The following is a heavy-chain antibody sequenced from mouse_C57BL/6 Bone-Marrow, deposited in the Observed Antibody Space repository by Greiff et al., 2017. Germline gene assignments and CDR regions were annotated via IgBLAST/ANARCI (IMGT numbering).Heavy chain of an antibody. J-gene: IGHJ3*01. V-gene: IGHV1-75*01. CDR2: IFPGSGST. Sequence: VQLQQSGPELVKPGASVKISCKASGYTFTDYYINWVKQRPGQGLEWIGWIFPGSGSTYYNEKFKGKATLTVDKFSSTGYMLLSSLASEDSAVYCCAREGYGSSYQFAYWGQGTLVTVSA. CDR1: GYTFTDYY. D-gene: IGHD1-1*01. CDR3: AREGYGSSYQFAY.